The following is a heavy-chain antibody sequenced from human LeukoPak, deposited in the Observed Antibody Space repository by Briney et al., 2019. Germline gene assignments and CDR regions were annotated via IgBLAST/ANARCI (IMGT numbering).Heavy chain of an antibody. CDR1: GGTFSSYA. CDR3: AREKLSERSIDAFDI. CDR2: IIPIFGTA. Sequence: ASVKVSCKAAGGTFSSYAISGVRQAPGQGLEWMGRIIPIFGTANYAQKFQGRVTITTDESTSTAYMELSSLRSEDTAVYYCAREKLSERSIDAFDIWGQGTMVTVSS. D-gene: IGHD1-7*01. V-gene: IGHV1-69*05. J-gene: IGHJ3*02.